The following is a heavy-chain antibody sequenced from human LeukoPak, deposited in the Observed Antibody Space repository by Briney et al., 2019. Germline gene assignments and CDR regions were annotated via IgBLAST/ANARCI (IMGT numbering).Heavy chain of an antibody. CDR3: ARGIVVVAQLGFYFYYMDV. CDR2: INHTGST. J-gene: IGHJ6*03. Sequence: PSETLSLTCAVYGESFNDYYWNWIRQPPGKGLEWIGEINHTGSTNYNPSLKSRVTISVDTSKNQFSLKLSSVTAADTAVYYCARGIVVVAQLGFYFYYMDVWGKGTTVTISS. V-gene: IGHV4-34*01. CDR1: GESFNDYY. D-gene: IGHD2-15*01.